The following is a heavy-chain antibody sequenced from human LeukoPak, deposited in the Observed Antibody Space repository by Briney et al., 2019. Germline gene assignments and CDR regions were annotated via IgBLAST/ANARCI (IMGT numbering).Heavy chain of an antibody. Sequence: GGSLRLSCAASGFTFSSYAMSWVRQAPGKGLEWVSAISGSGGSTYYADSVKGRFTISRDNSKNTLYLQMNSLGAEDTAVYYCAQMSSGYDVFDYWGQGTLVTVSS. J-gene: IGHJ4*02. V-gene: IGHV3-23*01. CDR1: GFTFSSYA. CDR3: AQMSSGYDVFDY. D-gene: IGHD5-12*01. CDR2: ISGSGGST.